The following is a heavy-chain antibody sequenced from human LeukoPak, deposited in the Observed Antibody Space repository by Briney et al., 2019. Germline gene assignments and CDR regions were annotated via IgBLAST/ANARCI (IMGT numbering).Heavy chain of an antibody. CDR1: GYSFTAFY. CDR2: IHPRRGDT. V-gene: IGHV1-2*02. J-gene: IGHJ4*02. CDR3: ARDGDYGTGSYYRGCIDS. Sequence: ASVKVSCKNSGYSFTAFYIHWVRQAPGQGLEWMGWIHPRRGDTNYAQKFQGRATMTRDTSISTAYLDLSSLRSDDTAVYYCARDGDYGTGSYYRGCIDSWGQGTPVTVSP. D-gene: IGHD3-10*01.